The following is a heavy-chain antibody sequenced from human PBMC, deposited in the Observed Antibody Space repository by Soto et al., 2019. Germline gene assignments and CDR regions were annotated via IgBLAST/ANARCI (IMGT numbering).Heavy chain of an antibody. CDR2: ISYDGSNK. D-gene: IGHD3-22*01. CDR3: ARAGEYYYEPN. J-gene: IGHJ4*02. V-gene: IGHV3-30-3*01. Sequence: QVQLVESGGGVVQPGRSLRLSCAASGFTFSSYAMHWVRQAPGKGLEWVAVISYDGSNKYYADSVKGRFTISRDNSKNTLYLQMHSLRAEDTAVYYWARAGEYYYEPNWGQGTLVTVS. CDR1: GFTFSSYA.